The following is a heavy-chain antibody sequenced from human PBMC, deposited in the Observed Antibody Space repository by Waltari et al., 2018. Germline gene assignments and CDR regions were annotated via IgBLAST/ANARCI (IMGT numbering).Heavy chain of an antibody. CDR2: IKSKTDGGTT. CDR3: TAEWGATRFDP. V-gene: IGHV3-15*01. J-gene: IGHJ5*02. D-gene: IGHD1-26*01. CDR1: GFPLSNAR. Sequence: EVQLVESGGGLVKPGGSLRLSCAASGFPLSNARMTWVRQAPGKGLEWVGRIKSKTDGGTTDYAAPVKGRFTISRDDSKNTLYLQMNSLKTEDTAVYYCTAEWGATRFDPWGQGTLVTVSS.